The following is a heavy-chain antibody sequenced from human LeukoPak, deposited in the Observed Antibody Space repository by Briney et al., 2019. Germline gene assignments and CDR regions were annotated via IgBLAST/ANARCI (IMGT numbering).Heavy chain of an antibody. V-gene: IGHV4-59*01. CDR3: ARDKAQSDAFDI. Sequence: SETLSLTCTVSGGSIRSDFWSWIPEPPGKGLEWIGYMYHTGISNYNPSLKSRVTISVDTSKKQISLKLRSVTAADTAVYFCARDKAQSDAFDIWGQGTMVTVSS. CDR2: MYHTGIS. CDR1: GGSIRSDF. J-gene: IGHJ3*02.